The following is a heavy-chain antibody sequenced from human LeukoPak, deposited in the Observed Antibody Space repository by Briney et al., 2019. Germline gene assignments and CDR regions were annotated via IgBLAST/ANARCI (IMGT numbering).Heavy chain of an antibody. CDR2: IYHSGST. J-gene: IGHJ4*02. CDR1: GYFISSGYY. CDR3: ARARITMVRGVTVTPIDY. Sequence: SETLSLTCAVSGYFISSGYYWGWIRQPPGKGLEWIGIIYHSGSTNYNPSLKSRVTISVDTSKNQFSLKLSSVTAADTAVYYCARARITMVRGVTVTPIDYWGQGTLVTVSS. V-gene: IGHV4-38-2*01. D-gene: IGHD3-10*01.